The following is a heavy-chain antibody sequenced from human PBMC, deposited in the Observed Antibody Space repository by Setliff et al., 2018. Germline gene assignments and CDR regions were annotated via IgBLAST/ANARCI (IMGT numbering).Heavy chain of an antibody. Sequence: PGGSLRLSCAASGFTFSTYRMHWVRQAPGKGLEWVAVIWDEGGTKYHADSVKGRFTISRDNSKNTLYLQMNSLRPEDTAVYYCARTCSGSGCYAGLESWGQGTPVTVSS. V-gene: IGHV3-33*08. CDR1: GFTFSTYR. J-gene: IGHJ4*02. D-gene: IGHD2-15*01. CDR2: IWDEGGTK. CDR3: ARTCSGSGCYAGLES.